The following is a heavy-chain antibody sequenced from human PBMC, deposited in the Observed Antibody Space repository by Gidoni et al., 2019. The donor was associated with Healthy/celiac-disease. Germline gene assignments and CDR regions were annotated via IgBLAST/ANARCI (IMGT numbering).Heavy chain of an antibody. J-gene: IGHJ4*02. CDR2: IYYSGST. CDR1: GGSISSSSYY. D-gene: IGHD5-12*01. Sequence: QLQLQESGPGLVKPSATLSLTCTVSGGSISSSSYYWGWIRQPPGKGLEWIGSIYYSGSTYYNPSLKSRVTISVDTSKNQFSLKLSSVTAADTAVYYCAGGEMATIYYFDYWGQGTLVTVSS. V-gene: IGHV4-39*01. CDR3: AGGEMATIYYFDY.